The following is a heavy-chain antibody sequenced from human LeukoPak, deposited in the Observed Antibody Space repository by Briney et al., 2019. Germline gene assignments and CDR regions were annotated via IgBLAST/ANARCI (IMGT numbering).Heavy chain of an antibody. Sequence: PSETLSLTCTVSGGSISSYYWSWIRQPPGKGLEWIGYIYYSGSTNYNPSLKSRVTISVDTSKNQFSLKLSSVTAADTAVYYCARVGHYYDSSGYYQSPHTYNWFDPWGQGTLVTVSS. CDR2: IYYSGST. V-gene: IGHV4-59*01. CDR1: GGSISSYY. J-gene: IGHJ5*02. CDR3: ARVGHYYDSSGYYQSPHTYNWFDP. D-gene: IGHD3-22*01.